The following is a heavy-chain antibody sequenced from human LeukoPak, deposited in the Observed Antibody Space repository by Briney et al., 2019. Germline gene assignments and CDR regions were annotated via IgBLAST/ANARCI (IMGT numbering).Heavy chain of an antibody. J-gene: IGHJ4*02. CDR3: TRVGYIDEGIDY. V-gene: IGHV3-7*04. D-gene: IGHD5-24*01. CDR2: IKQDGSKK. CDR1: GFPFSSYW. Sequence: GGSLRLSCVASGFPFSSYWMTWVRQAPGKGLEWVANIKQDGSKKSYVDSVKGRFTISRDNAKNSLYLQMNSLRAEETAIYYCTRVGYIDEGIDYWGQGTLVTVSS.